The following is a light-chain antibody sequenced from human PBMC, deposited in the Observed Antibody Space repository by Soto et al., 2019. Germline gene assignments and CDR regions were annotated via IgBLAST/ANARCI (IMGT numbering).Light chain of an antibody. V-gene: IGLV2-14*01. Sequence: QSALTQPASVSGSPGQSITVSCTGTNTDVGGYNYVSWYQHRPGKAPRLMIYEVRNRLSGVSNRFSGSKFGNTASLTISGLQSEDEADYYCTSYTPTGALVFGSGTKLTVL. CDR1: NTDVGGYNY. CDR3: TSYTPTGALV. CDR2: EVR. J-gene: IGLJ3*02.